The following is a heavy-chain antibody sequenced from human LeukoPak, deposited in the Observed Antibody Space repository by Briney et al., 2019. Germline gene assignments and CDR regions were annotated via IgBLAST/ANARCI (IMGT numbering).Heavy chain of an antibody. V-gene: IGHV3-48*01. D-gene: IGHD3-10*01. J-gene: IGHJ4*02. Sequence: TGGSLRLXCAASGFTFSSYSMNWVRQAPGKGLEWVSYIRSSSSTMYYADSVKGRFTISRDNAKNSLFLQMNSLRAEDTAVYYCARADYYGSGNYYTSDYWGQGTLVTVSS. CDR1: GFTFSSYS. CDR2: IRSSSSTM. CDR3: ARADYYGSGNYYTSDY.